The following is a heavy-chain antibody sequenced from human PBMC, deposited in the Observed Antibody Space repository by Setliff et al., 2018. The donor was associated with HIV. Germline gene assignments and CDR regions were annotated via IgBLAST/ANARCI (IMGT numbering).Heavy chain of an antibody. J-gene: IGHJ2*01. CDR2: INHSGTT. CDR1: RGSFSGYY. CDR3: ARNMVRGANYWYFDL. V-gene: IGHV4-34*01. D-gene: IGHD3-10*01. Sequence: PSEILSLTCAVYRGSFSGYYWSWIRQPPGKGLEWIGEINHSGTTNYNPSLKSRVTISVDTSKNQFSLKLSSVTAADTAVYYCARNMVRGANYWYFDLWGRGTLVTVSS.